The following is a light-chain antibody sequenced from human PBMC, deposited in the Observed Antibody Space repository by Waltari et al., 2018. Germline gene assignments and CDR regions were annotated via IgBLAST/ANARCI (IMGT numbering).Light chain of an antibody. V-gene: IGKV3-20*01. CDR2: GAS. Sequence: EIVLTQSPGTLSLSPGERATLSCRASQSLRSSYLAWYQQKPGLVPRLLIYGASNRAAGIPDRFGGHGSGTDFTLTIARLEPEDSAVYYCHHYGSSPLTFGGGTKVEI. CDR1: QSLRSSY. CDR3: HHYGSSPLT. J-gene: IGKJ4*01.